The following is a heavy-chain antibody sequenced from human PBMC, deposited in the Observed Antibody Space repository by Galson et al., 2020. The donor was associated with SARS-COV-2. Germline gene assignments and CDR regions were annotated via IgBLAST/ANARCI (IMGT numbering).Heavy chain of an antibody. D-gene: IGHD3-22*01. Sequence: GGSLRLSCAASGFTFSNYAISWVRQAPGKGLEWVSAIGGSGGSTYYADSVKGRFTISRDNSKNTLYLQMNSLRAEDTAVYYCAKRDDSSGYPYYFDYWGQGTLVTVSS. CDR3: AKRDDSSGYPYYFDY. CDR1: GFTFSNYA. J-gene: IGHJ4*02. CDR2: IGGSGGST. V-gene: IGHV3-23*01.